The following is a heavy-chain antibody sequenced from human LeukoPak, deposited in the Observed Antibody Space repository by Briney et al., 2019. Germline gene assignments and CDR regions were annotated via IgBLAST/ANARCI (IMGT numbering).Heavy chain of an antibody. CDR1: GFTFSSFS. Sequence: GGSLRLSCAASGFTFSSFSMNWVRQAPGKGLEWVSSITSGNYMYYADSVKGRFTISRDNAKNSLYLQMNSLRAEDTAVYYCARVVPGEVTIDSWGQGTLVTVSS. CDR3: ARVVPGEVTIDS. CDR2: ITSGNYM. J-gene: IGHJ4*02. V-gene: IGHV3-21*01. D-gene: IGHD3-16*01.